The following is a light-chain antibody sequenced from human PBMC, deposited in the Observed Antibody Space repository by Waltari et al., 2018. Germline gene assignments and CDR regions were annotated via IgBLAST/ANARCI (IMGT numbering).Light chain of an antibody. CDR3: SSRNGRANQVV. V-gene: IGLV3-19*01. Sequence: SSELTQDPAVSVAFGQTVRITCQGDSTRPTYVSLYQLKPGQAPVLVIYGKDKRPSGIPDRISGYSSGATSSLTITGAQAEDEADYYCSSRNGRANQVVFAGGTKVTVL. J-gene: IGLJ3*02. CDR2: GKD. CDR1: STRPTY.